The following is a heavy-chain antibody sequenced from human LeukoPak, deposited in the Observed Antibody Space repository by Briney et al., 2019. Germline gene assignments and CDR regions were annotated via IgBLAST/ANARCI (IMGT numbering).Heavy chain of an antibody. V-gene: IGHV3-7*03. J-gene: IGHJ4*02. CDR1: GFTFGDTW. CDR2: IKQDGSEK. Sequence: GGSLRLSCAASGFTFGDTWMNWVRQVPGQGLEWVANIKQDGSEKFYVASVKGRFTISRDNGKSSLYLQMNSLRAEDTALYYCATSYDMGWLIGYWGQGTLVTVSS. D-gene: IGHD3/OR15-3a*01. CDR3: ATSYDMGWLIGY.